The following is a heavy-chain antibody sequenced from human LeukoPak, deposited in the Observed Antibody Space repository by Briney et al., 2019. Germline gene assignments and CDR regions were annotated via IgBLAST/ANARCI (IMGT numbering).Heavy chain of an antibody. J-gene: IGHJ5*02. CDR3: ARRPIAAAGKGFDP. CDR1: GGSFSGYY. V-gene: IGHV4-34*01. Sequence: SETLSLTCAVYGGSFSGYYWSWIRHPPGKGLEWIGEINHSGSTNYNPSLKSRVTISVDTSKNQFSLKLSSVTAADTAVYYCARRPIAAAGKGFDPWGQGTLVTVSS. D-gene: IGHD6-13*01. CDR2: INHSGST.